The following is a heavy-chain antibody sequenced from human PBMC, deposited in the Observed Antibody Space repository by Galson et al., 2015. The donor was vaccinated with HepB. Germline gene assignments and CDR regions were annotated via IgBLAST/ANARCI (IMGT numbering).Heavy chain of an antibody. CDR2: ISGTGGST. J-gene: IGHJ4*02. Sequence: SLRLSCAASGFTFSSYPMTWVRQAPGQGLEWVSAISGTGGSTFYADSVKGRFTISRDNSKNTLFLQMDSVRAGETAVYYCAKASRDSNYYFDCWGQGTLVTVSS. CDR3: AKASRDSNYYFDC. CDR1: GFTFSSYP. D-gene: IGHD4-11*01. V-gene: IGHV3-23*01.